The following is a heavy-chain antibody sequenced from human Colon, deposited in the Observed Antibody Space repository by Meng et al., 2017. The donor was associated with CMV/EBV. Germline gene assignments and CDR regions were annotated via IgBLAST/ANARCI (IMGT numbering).Heavy chain of an antibody. V-gene: IGHV3-30*02. Sequence: GESLKISCVTSGFTFSSYGMHWLRQPAGKGLEWVAFIRYDGTTKYYADSVQGRFTIPRDNSRSTLHLQMNSLRAEDTGLYFCAKEPLPPQTWGQGTQVTVSS. CDR1: GFTFSSYG. CDR3: AKEPLPPQT. J-gene: IGHJ4*02. CDR2: IRYDGTTK.